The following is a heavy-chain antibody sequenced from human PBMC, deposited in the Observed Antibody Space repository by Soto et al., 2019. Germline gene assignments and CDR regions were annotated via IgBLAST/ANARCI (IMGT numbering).Heavy chain of an antibody. J-gene: IGHJ4*02. Sequence: GGSLRLSCAASGFTFSGSAMHWVRQASGKGLEWVGRIRSKANSYATAYAASVKGRFTISRDDSKNTAYLQMNSLKTEDTAVYYCTRLLAARPEVDYWGQGTLVTVSS. CDR3: TRLLAARPEVDY. CDR2: IRSKANSYAT. D-gene: IGHD6-6*01. CDR1: GFTFSGSA. V-gene: IGHV3-73*01.